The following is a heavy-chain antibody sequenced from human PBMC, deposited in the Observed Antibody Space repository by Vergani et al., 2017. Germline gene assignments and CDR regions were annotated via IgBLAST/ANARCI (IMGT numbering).Heavy chain of an antibody. Sequence: QVQLQESGPGLVKPSQTLSLTCTVSGGSISSGSYYWSWIRQPAGKGLEWIGRIYTSGSTNYNPSLKSRVTISVDTSKNQLSLKLSSVTAADTAVYYCARGAAPYGDFGMIDYGGQGTLVTVSS. CDR3: ARGAAPYGDFGMIDY. CDR2: IYTSGST. D-gene: IGHD4-17*01. J-gene: IGHJ4*02. V-gene: IGHV4-61*02. CDR1: GGSISSGSYY.